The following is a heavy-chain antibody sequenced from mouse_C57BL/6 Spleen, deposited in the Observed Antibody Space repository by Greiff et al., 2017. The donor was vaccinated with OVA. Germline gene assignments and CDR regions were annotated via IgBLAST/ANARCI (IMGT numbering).Heavy chain of an antibody. D-gene: IGHD2-4*01. J-gene: IGHJ4*01. Sequence: QVQLQQPGAELVRPGSSVKLSCKASGYTFTSYWLDWVKQRPGQGLEWIVNIYPSDSETHYNQKFKDKATLTVDKSSSTAYMQLSSLTSEDSAVYYCARSNYDYDGYYAMDYWGQGTSVTVSS. V-gene: IGHV1-61*01. CDR2: IYPSDSET. CDR3: ARSNYDYDGYYAMDY. CDR1: GYTFTSYW.